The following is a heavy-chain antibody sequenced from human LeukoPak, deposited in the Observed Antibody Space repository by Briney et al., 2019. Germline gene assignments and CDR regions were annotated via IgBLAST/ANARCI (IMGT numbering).Heavy chain of an antibody. V-gene: IGHV1-3*01. CDR2: INAGNGDT. CDR3: ARVYCSSTSCHYYFDY. J-gene: IGHJ4*02. Sequence: GASVKVSCKASGYTFISYAMHWVRQAPGQRLEWMGWINAGNGDTKYSQKFQGRVTITRVTSASTAYMELSSLRSEDTAVYYCARVYCSSTSCHYYFDYWGQGTLVTVSS. CDR1: GYTFISYA. D-gene: IGHD2-2*01.